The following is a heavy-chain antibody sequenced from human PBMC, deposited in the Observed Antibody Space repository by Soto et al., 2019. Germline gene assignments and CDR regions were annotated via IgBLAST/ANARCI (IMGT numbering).Heavy chain of an antibody. CDR2: IIPILGIA. CDR1: GGTFSSYT. CDR3: ARDAIAAAGNWFDP. D-gene: IGHD6-13*01. V-gene: IGHV1-69*04. J-gene: IGHJ5*02. Sequence: SVKVSCKASGGTFSSYTISWVRQAPGQGLEWMERIIPILGIAIYAQKFRGRVTITADKSTSTVYMELSSLRSEDTAVYYCARDAIAAAGNWFDPWGQGTLVTVSS.